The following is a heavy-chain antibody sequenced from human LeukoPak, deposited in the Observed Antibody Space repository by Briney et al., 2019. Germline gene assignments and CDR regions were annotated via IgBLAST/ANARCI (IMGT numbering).Heavy chain of an antibody. V-gene: IGHV1-18*01. D-gene: IGHD3-10*01. CDR1: GYTFTIYG. CDR2: ISAYNGNT. Sequence: ASVKVSFTASGYTFTIYGISWVRQAPGQGLEWMGWISAYNGNTNYAQKLQGRVTMTTDTSTNTAYMELRSLRSEDTAVYYCASSPWLVQGSGSYSNWFDPWGQGTLVTVSS. CDR3: ASSPWLVQGSGSYSNWFDP. J-gene: IGHJ5*02.